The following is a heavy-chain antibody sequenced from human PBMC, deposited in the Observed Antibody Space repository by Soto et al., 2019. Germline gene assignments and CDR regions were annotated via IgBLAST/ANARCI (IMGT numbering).Heavy chain of an antibody. CDR2: IYYSGST. Sequence: QVQLQESGPGLVKPSQTLSLTCTVSGGSISSGGYYWSWIRQHPGKGLEWIGYIYYSGSTYYNPSLKSRVTISVDTSKNQFSRELSSVTAADTAVYYCARDPGSMVRGVATFDYWGQGTLVTVSS. CDR1: GGSISSGGYY. V-gene: IGHV4-31*03. CDR3: ARDPGSMVRGVATFDY. J-gene: IGHJ4*02. D-gene: IGHD3-10*01.